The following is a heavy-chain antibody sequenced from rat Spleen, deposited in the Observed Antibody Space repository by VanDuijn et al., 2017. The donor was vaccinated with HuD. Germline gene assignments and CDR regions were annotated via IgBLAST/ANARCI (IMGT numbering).Heavy chain of an antibody. V-gene: IGHV5-29*01. CDR3: ARRHYGYTDYFDF. Sequence: QPLASGVGLVQPGRSLKLSCAPTGSPFSYYGTACVPHDPKKGLEWVATISYGDSSGHSSTYYRDSVKGRFTISRDNAKTTLSLQMDSLRSEDTATYYCARRHYGYTDYFDFWGQGVMVTVSS. D-gene: IGHD1-9*01. CDR1: GSPFSYYG. CDR2: ISYGDSSGHSST. J-gene: IGHJ2*01.